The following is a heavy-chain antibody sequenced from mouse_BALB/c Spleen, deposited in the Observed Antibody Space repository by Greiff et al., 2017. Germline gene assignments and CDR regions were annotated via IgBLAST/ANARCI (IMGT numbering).Heavy chain of an antibody. Sequence: EVQLVESGGGLVKPGGSLKLSCAASGFTFSSYAMSWVRQSPEKRLEWVAEISSGGSYTYYPDTVTGRFTISRDNAKNTLYLEMSSLRSEDTAMDYCSRDIVWGQGTLVTVSA. J-gene: IGHJ3*01. CDR3: SRDIV. CDR1: GFTFSSYA. V-gene: IGHV5-9-4*01. CDR2: ISSGGSYT.